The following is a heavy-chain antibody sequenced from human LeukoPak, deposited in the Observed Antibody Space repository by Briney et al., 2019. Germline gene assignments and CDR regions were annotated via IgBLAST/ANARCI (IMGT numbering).Heavy chain of an antibody. D-gene: IGHD1-26*01. V-gene: IGHV4-34*01. CDR2: INHSGST. CDR3: ARGPYSGSYQSI. J-gene: IGHJ4*02. CDR1: GGSFRGYY. Sequence: SETLSLTCAVYGGSFRGYYWSWIRQPPGKGLEWIGEINHSGSTNYNPSLKGRATISVDTSKNQFSLKLSSVTAADTAVYYCARGPYSGSYQSIWGQGTLVTVSS.